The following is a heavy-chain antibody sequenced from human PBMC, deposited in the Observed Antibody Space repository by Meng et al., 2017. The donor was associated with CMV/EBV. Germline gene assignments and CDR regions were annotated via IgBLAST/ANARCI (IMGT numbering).Heavy chain of an antibody. V-gene: IGHV1-8*02. CDR1: GFTFTSSA. Sequence: ASVKVSCKASGFTFTSSAVQWVRQATGQGLEWMGWMNPNSGNTGYAQKFQGRVTMTRNTSISTAYMELSSLRSEDTAVYYCATVGYYYYYGMDVWGQGTTVTVSS. J-gene: IGHJ6*02. CDR2: MNPNSGNT. CDR3: ATVGYYYYYGMDV.